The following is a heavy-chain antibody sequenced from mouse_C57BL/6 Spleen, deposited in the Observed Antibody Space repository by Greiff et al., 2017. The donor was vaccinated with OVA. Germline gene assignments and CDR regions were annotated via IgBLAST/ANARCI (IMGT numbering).Heavy chain of an antibody. V-gene: IGHV1-39*01. CDR3: ERERVRRYFDV. CDR1: GYSFTDYN. D-gene: IGHD2-14*01. Sequence: EVQLQQSGPELVKPGASVKLSCKASGYSFTDYNMNWVKQSNGKSLEWIGVINPNYGSTSYNQKFKGKATLTVDQSSSTAYMQLNSLTSEDSAVDDCERERVRRYFDVWGKGTTVTVSS. CDR2: INPNYGST. J-gene: IGHJ1*03.